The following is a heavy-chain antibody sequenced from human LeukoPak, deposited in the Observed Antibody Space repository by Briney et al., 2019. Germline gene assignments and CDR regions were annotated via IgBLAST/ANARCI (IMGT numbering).Heavy chain of an antibody. CDR3: AKDASRFGELSPRPFDY. CDR2: ISGSGGST. CDR1: GFTFSSYA. Sequence: PGGSLRLSCAAPGFTFSSYAMSWVRQAPGKGLEWVSAISGSGGSTYYADSVKGRFTISRDNSKNTLYLQMNSLRAEDTAVYYCAKDASRFGELSPRPFDYWGQGTLVTVSS. D-gene: IGHD3-10*01. V-gene: IGHV3-23*01. J-gene: IGHJ4*02.